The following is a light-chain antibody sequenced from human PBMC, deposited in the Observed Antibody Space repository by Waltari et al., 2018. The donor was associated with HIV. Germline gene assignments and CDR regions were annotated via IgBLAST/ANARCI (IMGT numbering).Light chain of an antibody. J-gene: IGKJ2*01. V-gene: IGKV1-39*01. CDR3: QQSYNMHT. Sequence: DIQMTQSPPSLSASVGVRVTITCRTSQSINDYLNWYQQKPGKAPKLLIYGASTLERGVPSRFSGSGSGRDFTLTISRLQPEDFATYYCQQSYNMHTFGQGTKVDIK. CDR1: QSINDY. CDR2: GAS.